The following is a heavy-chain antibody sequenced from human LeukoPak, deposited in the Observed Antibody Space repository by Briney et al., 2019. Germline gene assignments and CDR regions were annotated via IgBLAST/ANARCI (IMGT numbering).Heavy chain of an antibody. CDR1: GFTFSSYA. V-gene: IGHV3-30-3*01. Sequence: GGSLRLSCAASGFTFSSYAMHWVRQAPGKGLEWVAVISYDGSHKYYADSVKGRFIIYRDNSKNTLYLQMNSLRAEDTAVYYCARERGQAAENWFDPWGQGTLVTVSS. CDR2: ISYDGSHK. CDR3: ARERGQAAENWFDP. J-gene: IGHJ5*02. D-gene: IGHD6-25*01.